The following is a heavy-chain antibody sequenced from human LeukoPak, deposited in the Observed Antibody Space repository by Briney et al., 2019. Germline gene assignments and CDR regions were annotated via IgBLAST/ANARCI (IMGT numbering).Heavy chain of an antibody. CDR2: IIPIFGTA. V-gene: IGHV1-69*05. CDR3: ARDPFPIRGSSSLSPFDY. CDR1: GGTFSSYA. J-gene: IGHJ4*02. Sequence: SVKVSCKASGGTFSSYAISWVRQAHGQGLEWMGRIIPIFGTANYAQKFQGRVTITTDESTSTAYMELSSLRSEDTAVYYCARDPFPIRGSSSLSPFDYWGQGTLVTVSS. D-gene: IGHD6-13*01.